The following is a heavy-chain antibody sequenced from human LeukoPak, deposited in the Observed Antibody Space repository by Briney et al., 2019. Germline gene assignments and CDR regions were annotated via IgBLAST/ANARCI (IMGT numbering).Heavy chain of an antibody. D-gene: IGHD2-2*02. Sequence: GASVKVSCKASGYTFTSYGISWVRQAPGQGLEWMGWISAYNGNTNYAQKLQGRVTMTTDTSTSTAYMELRSLRSDDAAVYYCARDYSGDCSSTSCYTGNGCDPWGQGTLVTVSS. J-gene: IGHJ5*02. CDR3: ARDYSGDCSSTSCYTGNGCDP. V-gene: IGHV1-18*01. CDR1: GYTFTSYG. CDR2: ISAYNGNT.